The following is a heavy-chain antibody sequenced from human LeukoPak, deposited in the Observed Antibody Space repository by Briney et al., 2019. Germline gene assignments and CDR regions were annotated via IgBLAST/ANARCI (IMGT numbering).Heavy chain of an antibody. CDR2: ISYDGSNK. D-gene: IGHD3-22*01. J-gene: IGHJ6*03. V-gene: IGHV3-30*01. CDR1: GFTFSTYW. Sequence: GGSLRLSCAASGFTFSTYWMSWVRQAPGKGLEWVAVISYDGSNKYYADSVKGRFTISRDNSKNTLYLQMNSLRAEDTAVYYCARVGHYDSSGYYYYYYYYMDVWGKGTTVTVSS. CDR3: ARVGHYDSSGYYYYYYYYMDV.